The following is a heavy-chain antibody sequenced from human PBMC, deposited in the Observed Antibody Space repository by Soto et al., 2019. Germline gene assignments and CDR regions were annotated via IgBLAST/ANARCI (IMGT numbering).Heavy chain of an antibody. CDR1: GFIFSNYW. CDR3: VRGDWXW. D-gene: IGHD2-2*03. J-gene: IGHJ4*03. CDR2: LNRDGSEK. Sequence: GGSLRLSFAASGFIFSNYWMTWVRQAKGKGLEWVANLNRDGSEKYYVDSVKGRFTISRDNAQNSLYLQMSSLRAEDPAVYSCVRGDWXWGGPGARVTVS. V-gene: IGHV3-7*03.